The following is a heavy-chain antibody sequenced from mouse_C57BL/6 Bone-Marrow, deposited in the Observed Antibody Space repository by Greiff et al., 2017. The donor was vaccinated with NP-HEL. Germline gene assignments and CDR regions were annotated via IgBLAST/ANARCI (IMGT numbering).Heavy chain of an antibody. V-gene: IGHV1-19*01. CDR1: GYTFTDYY. Sequence: EVQLQESGPVLVKPGASVKMSCKASGYTFTDYYMNWVKQSHGKSLEWIGVINPYNGGTSYNQKFKGKATLTVDKSSSTAYMELNSLTSEDSAVYYCARGRYYGSRGYFDYWGQGTTLTVSS. J-gene: IGHJ2*01. CDR2: INPYNGGT. CDR3: ARGRYYGSRGYFDY. D-gene: IGHD1-1*01.